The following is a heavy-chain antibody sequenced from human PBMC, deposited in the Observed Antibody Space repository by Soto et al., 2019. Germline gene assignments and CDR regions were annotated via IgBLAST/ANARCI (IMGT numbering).Heavy chain of an antibody. D-gene: IGHD1-26*01. V-gene: IGHV4-39*02. CDR3: ARGSRFDP. J-gene: IGHJ5*02. Sequence: AETLSLTCTVSGGSIRSSTYQWGWIRQPPGRGLEWIGSAYYSESTYYNPSLKSRVAVSVDTSKNQFSLKVTSVTAADTAVYYCARGSRFDPWGQGTLVTVSS. CDR1: GGSIRSSTYQ. CDR2: AYYSEST.